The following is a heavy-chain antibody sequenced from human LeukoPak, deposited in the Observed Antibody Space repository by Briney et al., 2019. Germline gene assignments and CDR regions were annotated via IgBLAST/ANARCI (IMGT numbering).Heavy chain of an antibody. CDR3: ARDNYYGPGSFVY. CDR1: GDSINGGGYC. Sequence: SETLSLTCTVSGDSINGGGYCWSWIRQHPGKGLEWIGYIYYSGSTYYNPSLKSRVTISVDTSKNQFSLKVNSVTVADTAVYYCARDNYYGPGSFVYWGQGTLVTVSS. D-gene: IGHD3-10*01. J-gene: IGHJ4*02. CDR2: IYYSGST. V-gene: IGHV4-31*03.